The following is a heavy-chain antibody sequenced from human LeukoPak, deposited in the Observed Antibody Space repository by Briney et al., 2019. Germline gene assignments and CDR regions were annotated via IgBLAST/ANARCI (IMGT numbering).Heavy chain of an antibody. CDR2: ISYDGSNK. CDR1: GFTFSSYA. D-gene: IGHD4-11*01. CDR3: AKTLAEPELQYTGYFQH. J-gene: IGHJ1*01. V-gene: IGHV3-30-3*02. Sequence: PGRSLRLSCAASGFTFSSYAMHWVRQAPGKGLEWVAVISYDGSNKYYADSVKGRFTISRDNSKNTLYLQMNSLRAEDTAVYYCAKTLAEPELQYTGYFQHWGQGTLVAVSS.